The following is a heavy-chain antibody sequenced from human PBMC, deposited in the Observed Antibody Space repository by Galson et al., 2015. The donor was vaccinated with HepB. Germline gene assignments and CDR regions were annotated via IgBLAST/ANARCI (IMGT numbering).Heavy chain of an antibody. D-gene: IGHD4-17*01. CDR3: ARSATVTGWGYFDY. J-gene: IGHJ4*02. CDR1: GFTFSSYA. CDR2: ISYDGSNK. Sequence: SLRLSCAASGFTFSSYAMHWVRQAPGKGLEWVAVISYDGSNKYYADSVKGRFTISRDNSKNTLYLQMNSLRAEDTAVYYCARSATVTGWGYFDYWGQGTLVTVSS. V-gene: IGHV3-30*04.